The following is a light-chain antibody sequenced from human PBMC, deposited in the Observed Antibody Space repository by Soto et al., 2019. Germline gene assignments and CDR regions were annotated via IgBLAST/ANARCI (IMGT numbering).Light chain of an antibody. CDR3: QQYYSTPLT. Sequence: IVMTHSPDSLAVSLGERATINCKSSQSVLYSSNNKNYLAWYQQKPGQPPKLLIYWASTRESGVPDRFSGSGSGTDFPLTISSLQAEDVAVYYCQQYYSTPLTFGGGTKVEIK. CDR2: WAS. J-gene: IGKJ4*01. CDR1: QSVLYSSNNKNY. V-gene: IGKV4-1*01.